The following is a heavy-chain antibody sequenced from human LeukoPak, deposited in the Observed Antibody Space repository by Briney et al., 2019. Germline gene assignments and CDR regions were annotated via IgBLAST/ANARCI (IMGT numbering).Heavy chain of an antibody. CDR1: GGSTNNYY. J-gene: IGHJ5*02. V-gene: IGHV4-4*07. CDR3: ARDRAVAGQGGWIDP. Sequence: SETLSLTCTVSGGSTNNYYWTWIRQPAGKGLEWIGRIYTSGNTNYNPSLKSRVTISLDTSKTQFSLKLSSVTAADTAVYYCARDRAVAGQGGWIDPWGQGTLVTVFS. D-gene: IGHD6-19*01. CDR2: IYTSGNT.